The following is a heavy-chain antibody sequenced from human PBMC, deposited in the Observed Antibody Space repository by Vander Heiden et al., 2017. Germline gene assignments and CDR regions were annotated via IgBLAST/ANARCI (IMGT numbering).Heavy chain of an antibody. Sequence: QVQLVESGGGVVQPGMSLRLSCAASGFTFRSYGMHWVRQAPGKGLEWVAVISYDGSNKYYADSVKGRFTISRDNSKNTLYLQMNSLRAEDTAVYYCAKDTSTYYYGSGDAFDIWGQGTMVTVSS. J-gene: IGHJ3*02. CDR2: ISYDGSNK. CDR1: GFTFRSYG. V-gene: IGHV3-30*18. CDR3: AKDTSTYYYGSGDAFDI. D-gene: IGHD3-10*01.